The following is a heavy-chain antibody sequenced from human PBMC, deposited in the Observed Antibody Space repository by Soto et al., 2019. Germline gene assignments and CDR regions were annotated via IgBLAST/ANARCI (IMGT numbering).Heavy chain of an antibody. CDR1: GFSLSTSGVG. CDR2: IYWDDDK. Sequence: QITLKESGPTLVKPTQTLTLTCTFSGFSLSTSGVGVGWIRQPPGKALEWLALIYWDDDKRYSPSLKSRLTIXXDXSXXQVVLTMTNMDPVDTATYYCAHIGDSSSWYMMFDYWGQGTLVTVSS. V-gene: IGHV2-5*02. D-gene: IGHD6-13*01. CDR3: AHIGDSSSWYMMFDY. J-gene: IGHJ4*02.